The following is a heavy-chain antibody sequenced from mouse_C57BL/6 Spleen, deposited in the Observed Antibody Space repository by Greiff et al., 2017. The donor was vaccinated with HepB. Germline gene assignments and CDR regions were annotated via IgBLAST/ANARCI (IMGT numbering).Heavy chain of an antibody. D-gene: IGHD1-1*01. CDR2: IRSKSNNYAT. V-gene: IGHV10-1*01. CDR3: ERHNSSSSFDY. CDR1: GFSFNTYA. J-gene: IGHJ2*01. Sequence: EVQLVESGGGLVQPKGSLKLSCAASGFSFNTYAMNWVRQAPGKGLEWVARIRSKSNNYATYYAVSVKDRFTISRDNSESMLYLQMNNLKTEDTAMYYCERHNSSSSFDYWGQGTTLTVSS.